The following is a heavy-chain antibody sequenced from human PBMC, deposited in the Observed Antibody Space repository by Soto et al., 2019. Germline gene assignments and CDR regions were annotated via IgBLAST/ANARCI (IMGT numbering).Heavy chain of an antibody. CDR1: GFTVNGKRY. CDR2: LYRTDGT. CDR3: ATWLEHEHAFDV. Sequence: DVQVVESGGGLIQPGGSLRLSCVASGFTVNGKRYITWVRQAPGKGLGWVSGLYRTDGTYYADSVKGRFTVSLDSSTNTVYLQLNSLRPGDSALYSCATWLEHEHAFDVWGPGTMVTVSS. V-gene: IGHV3-66*01. D-gene: IGHD5-12*01. J-gene: IGHJ3*01.